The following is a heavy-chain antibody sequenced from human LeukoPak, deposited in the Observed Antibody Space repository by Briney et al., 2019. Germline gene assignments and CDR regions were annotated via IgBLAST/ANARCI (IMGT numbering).Heavy chain of an antibody. V-gene: IGHV1-18*03. J-gene: IGHJ6*04. D-gene: IGHD5-18*01. CDR1: GYTFTSYG. CDR3: ARAPYSYGFGGGMDV. Sequence: ASVKVSCKASGYTFTSYGISWVRQAPGQGLDWIGWISAYNGNTNYAQKLQGRVTMTTDTSTSTAYMELRSLRSDDMAVYYCARAPYSYGFGGGMDVWGKGTTVTVSS. CDR2: ISAYNGNT.